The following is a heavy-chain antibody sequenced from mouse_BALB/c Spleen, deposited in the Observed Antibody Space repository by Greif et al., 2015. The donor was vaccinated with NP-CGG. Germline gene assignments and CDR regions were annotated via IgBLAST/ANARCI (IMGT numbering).Heavy chain of an antibody. CDR1: GYTFTSYY. CDR3: TRDTMYY. J-gene: IGHJ4*01. V-gene: IGHV1S56*01. CDR2: IFPGNVNT. Sequence: QVQLQQSGPELVKPGASVRIPCKASGYTFTSYYIHWVKQRPGQGLEWIGWIFPGNVNTKYNEKFKGKATLTADKSSSTAYMQLSSLTSEDSAVYFFTRDTMYYWGQGTSVTVSS.